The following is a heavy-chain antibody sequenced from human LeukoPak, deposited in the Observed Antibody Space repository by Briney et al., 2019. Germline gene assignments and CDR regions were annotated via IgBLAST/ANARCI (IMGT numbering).Heavy chain of an antibody. CDR1: GGSIRSYY. J-gene: IGHJ5*02. D-gene: IGHD1-26*01. CDR3: ARCVGSNWFDP. CDR2: MDYSGST. Sequence: PSETLSLTCTVSGGSIRSYYWSWIRQPPGKGLEWIGYMDYSGSTNYNPSLKSRVTMSVDTSKNQFFLKMGSVTAADTAVYYCARCVGSNWFDPWGQGTLVTVSS. V-gene: IGHV4-59*01.